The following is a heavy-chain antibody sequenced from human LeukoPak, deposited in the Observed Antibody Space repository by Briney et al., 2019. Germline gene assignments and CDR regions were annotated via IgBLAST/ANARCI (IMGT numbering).Heavy chain of an antibody. D-gene: IGHD5-12*01. CDR2: ISGSGGST. V-gene: IGHV3-23*01. CDR1: GFTFSSYA. J-gene: IGHJ5*02. Sequence: GGSLRLSCAASGFTFSSYAMSWVRQAPGKGLEWVSAISGSGGSTYYADSVKGRFTISRDNSKNTLYLQMNSLRAEDTAVYYCAKDNGYSGYVGPLGAWGQGTLVTVSS. CDR3: AKDNGYSGYVGPLGA.